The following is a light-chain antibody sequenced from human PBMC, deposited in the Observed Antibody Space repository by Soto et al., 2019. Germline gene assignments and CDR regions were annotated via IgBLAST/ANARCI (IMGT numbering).Light chain of an antibody. CDR1: SSDVGGYNY. CDR3: SSYAGSDNFV. V-gene: IGLV2-8*01. CDR2: EVS. Sequence: QSALTQPPSASGSPGQSVTISCTGTSSDVGGYNYVSWYQQHPGKVPKLIIYEVSKRPSGVPDRFSGSKSGNTASLTVSGLQAEEEADYYCSSYAGSDNFVFGTGTKLTVL. J-gene: IGLJ1*01.